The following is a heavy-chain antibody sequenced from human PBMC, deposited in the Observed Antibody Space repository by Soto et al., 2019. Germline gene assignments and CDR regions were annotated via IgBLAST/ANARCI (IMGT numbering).Heavy chain of an antibody. CDR3: ARESGGGDSSGYYSPFDY. CDR2: IWYDGSNK. J-gene: IGHJ4*02. Sequence: GGSLRLSCAASGFTFSSYGMHWVRQAPGKGLEWVAVIWYDGSNKYYADSVKGRFTISRDNSKNTLYLQMNSLRAEDTAVYYCARESGGGDSSGYYSPFDYWGQGTLVTVSS. D-gene: IGHD3-22*01. V-gene: IGHV3-33*01. CDR1: GFTFSSYG.